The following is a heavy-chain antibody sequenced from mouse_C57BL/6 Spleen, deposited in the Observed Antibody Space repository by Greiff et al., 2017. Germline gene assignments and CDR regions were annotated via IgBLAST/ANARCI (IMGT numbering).Heavy chain of an antibody. CDR3: TRGYGKPAIDY. D-gene: IGHD2-10*02. CDR1: GFTFSDYG. CDR2: ISSGSSTI. J-gene: IGHJ4*01. Sequence: EVKLMESGGGLVKPGGSLKLSCAASGFTFSDYGMNWVRQAPETGLEWVAYISSGSSTIYYADKVKGRFTISRDNAKNTLFLQMTSLRSEDTVMYYCTRGYGKPAIDYWGQGTSVTVSA. V-gene: IGHV5-17*01.